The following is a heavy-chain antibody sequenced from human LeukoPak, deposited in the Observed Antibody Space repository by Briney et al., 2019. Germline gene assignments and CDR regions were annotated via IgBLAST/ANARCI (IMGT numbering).Heavy chain of an antibody. D-gene: IGHD4-17*01. CDR3: AKKGRTYTDYGGYYDYMDV. Sequence: SETLSLTCSVCGGSISSYYWSWIRQPPGKGLEWIGYIYHSGSTKYNPSLKSRVTISVATSKNQFSLNLRSVTATDTAVYYCAKKGRTYTDYGGYYDYMDVWGKGTTVAVS. CDR2: IYHSGST. CDR1: GGSISSYY. J-gene: IGHJ6*03. V-gene: IGHV4-59*08.